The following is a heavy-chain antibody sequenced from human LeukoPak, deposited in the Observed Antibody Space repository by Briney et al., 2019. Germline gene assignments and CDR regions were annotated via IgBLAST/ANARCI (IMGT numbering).Heavy chain of an antibody. CDR2: IYTSGST. CDR1: GASISSYY. CDR3: ARDSRWAVAGSRFDY. D-gene: IGHD6-19*01. Sequence: SETLSLTCTVSGASISSYYWSWIRQPAGKGLEWIGRIYTSGSTNYNPSLKSRVTMSVDTSKNQFSLKLSSVTAADTAVYYCARDSRWAVAGSRFDYWGQGTLVTVSS. J-gene: IGHJ4*02. V-gene: IGHV4-4*07.